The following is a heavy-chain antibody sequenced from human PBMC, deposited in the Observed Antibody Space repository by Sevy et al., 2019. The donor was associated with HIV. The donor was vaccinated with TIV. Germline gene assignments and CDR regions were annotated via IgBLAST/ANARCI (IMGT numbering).Heavy chain of an antibody. CDR2: INWNGGSI. V-gene: IGHV3-20*04. CDR3: ARSGDDSSGFYYWWFDP. D-gene: IGHD3-22*01. Sequence: GGSLRLSCAASGFTFDDYGMSWVRQAPGKGLEWVSGINWNGGSISYADSVRGRFTFSRDNAKNSLYLQMNSLRAEDTAFYYCARSGDDSSGFYYWWFDPWGQGTLVTVSS. J-gene: IGHJ5*02. CDR1: GFTFDDYG.